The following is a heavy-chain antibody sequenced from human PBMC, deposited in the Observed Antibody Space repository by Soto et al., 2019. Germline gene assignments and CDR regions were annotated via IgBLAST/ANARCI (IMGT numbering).Heavy chain of an antibody. V-gene: IGHV1-3*01. CDR2: VNGANGVT. CDR3: ARINSGTHRYDAFAL. J-gene: IGHJ3*01. CDR1: GYTFNADA. D-gene: IGHD1-26*01. Sequence: QVQLVQSGAEVKPPGASVKVSCRTSGYTFNADALHLVRQAPGQGLEGMGWVNGANGVTKFLQKLQGRLTITRDTFATTDYMELSSLRSEDTAVYFCARINSGTHRYDAFALWGQGTTVTVAS.